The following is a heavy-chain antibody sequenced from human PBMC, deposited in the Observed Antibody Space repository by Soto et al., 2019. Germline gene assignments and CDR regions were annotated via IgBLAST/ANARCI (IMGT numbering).Heavy chain of an antibody. CDR1: GFTFSSHE. Sequence: GGSLRLSCAASGFTFSSHEMNWVRQSPGKGLEWVSHITGGGTTIYYAGSVRGRFTTSRDNAKSSLNLHMNSLRAEDTAVYYCARGYSGGWSRGGYFDYWGQGILVTVSS. D-gene: IGHD6-19*01. CDR2: ITGGGTTI. CDR3: ARGYSGGWSRGGYFDY. J-gene: IGHJ4*02. V-gene: IGHV3-48*03.